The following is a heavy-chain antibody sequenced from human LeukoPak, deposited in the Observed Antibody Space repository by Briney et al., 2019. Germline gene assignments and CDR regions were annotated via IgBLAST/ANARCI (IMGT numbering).Heavy chain of an antibody. V-gene: IGHV1-2*02. CDR3: ATTGTVVDAFDI. Sequence: ASVKVSCKASGYTFTGYYMHWVRQAPGQGLEWMGWINPNSGGTNYAQKFQGRVTMTRDTSISTAYMELSRLRSEDTAVYFCATTGTVVDAFDIWGQGTMVTVSS. D-gene: IGHD1-1*01. J-gene: IGHJ3*02. CDR1: GYTFTGYY. CDR2: INPNSGGT.